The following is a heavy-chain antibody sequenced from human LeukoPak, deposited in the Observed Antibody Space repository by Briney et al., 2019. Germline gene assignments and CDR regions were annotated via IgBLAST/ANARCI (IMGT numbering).Heavy chain of an antibody. J-gene: IGHJ3*02. V-gene: IGHV3-53*04. CDR1: GFTVSSNY. Sequence: GGSLRLSCAASGFTVSSNYMSWVRQAPGKGLEWVSVIYSGGSTYYADSVMGRFTISRHNSKNTLYLQMNSLRAEDTAVYYCARGGELLGTDAFDIWGQGTMVTVSS. D-gene: IGHD1-26*01. CDR2: IYSGGST. CDR3: ARGGELLGTDAFDI.